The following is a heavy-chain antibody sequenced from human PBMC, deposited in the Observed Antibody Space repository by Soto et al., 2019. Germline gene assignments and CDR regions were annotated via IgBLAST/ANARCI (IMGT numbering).Heavy chain of an antibody. D-gene: IGHD2-2*01. V-gene: IGHV3-30*18. Sequence: QVQLVESGGGVVQPGRSLRLSCVASGFTFSSYGMHWVRQAPGKGLEWVAVIAYDGSNKYYADSVKGRFTISRDNSKNTLYLQRNSVGAEDTAVYYCAKENCISTSCYRLYNWFDPWGQGTLVTVSS. CDR3: AKENCISTSCYRLYNWFDP. J-gene: IGHJ5*02. CDR1: GFTFSSYG. CDR2: IAYDGSNK.